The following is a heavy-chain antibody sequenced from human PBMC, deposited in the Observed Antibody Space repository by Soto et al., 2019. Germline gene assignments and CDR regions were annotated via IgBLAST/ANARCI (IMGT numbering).Heavy chain of an antibody. CDR3: TRVGGQLVAGFGY. J-gene: IGHJ4*02. D-gene: IGHD6-6*01. CDR2: ISSSSSYI. CDR1: GFTFSSYS. V-gene: IGHV3-21*01. Sequence: EVQLVESGGGLVKPGGSLRLSCAASGFTFSSYSMNWVRQAPGKGLEWVSSISSSSSYIYYAASVKGRFTVSRDNAKNSPYLQMNSLRAEDTAVYYCTRVGGQLVAGFGYWGQGTLVTVSS.